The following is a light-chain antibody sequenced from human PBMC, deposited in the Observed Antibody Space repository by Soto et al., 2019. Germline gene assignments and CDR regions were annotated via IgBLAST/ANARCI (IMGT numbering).Light chain of an antibody. CDR1: QSLLHSNGYNY. CDR3: IQXLQTPLT. J-gene: IGKJ4*01. Sequence: DIVMTQSPLSLPVTPGEPASISCRSSQSLLHSNGYNYLDWYLQKPGQSPQLLIYLGSNRASGVHDRFSGSASGTDFTLKISRVEAEDVGVYYCIQXLQTPLTFGGGXXX. CDR2: LGS. V-gene: IGKV2-28*01.